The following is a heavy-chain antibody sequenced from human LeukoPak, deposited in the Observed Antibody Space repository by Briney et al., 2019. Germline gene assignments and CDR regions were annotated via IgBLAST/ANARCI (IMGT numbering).Heavy chain of an antibody. CDR1: GFXFSXYA. D-gene: IGHD3-9*01. V-gene: IGHV3-23*01. CDR3: AKWGDYDVLTGYYVSDY. J-gene: IGHJ4*02. Sequence: XXGFXFSXYAMSWVRQAPGKGLEWVSAITGSGGNTYYADSVKGRFTISRDNSKNTLYPQMNSPRAEDTAVYYCAKWGDYDVLTGYYVSDYWGQGTLVTVSS. CDR2: ITGSGGNT.